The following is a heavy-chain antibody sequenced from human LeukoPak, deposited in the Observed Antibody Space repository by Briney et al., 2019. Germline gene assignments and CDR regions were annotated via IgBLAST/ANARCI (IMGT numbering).Heavy chain of an antibody. D-gene: IGHD6-19*01. CDR2: INHSGDT. J-gene: IGHJ4*02. CDR3: ARGSRSSGWAFDY. V-gene: IGHV4-34*01. Sequence: SETLSLTCAVYGGSFSAHFWSWIRQPPGKGLERLGEINHSGDTNDNPSLKSRVTISVDTSKNHLSLRLNSVTAADTAVYYCARGSRSSGWAFDYWGQGTLVTVSS. CDR1: GGSFSAHF.